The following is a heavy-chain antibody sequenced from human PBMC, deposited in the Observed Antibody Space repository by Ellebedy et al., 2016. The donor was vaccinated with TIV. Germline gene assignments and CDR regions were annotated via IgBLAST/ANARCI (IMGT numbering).Heavy chain of an antibody. CDR2: IKQDGRVK. CDR3: AREVGGGGAY. J-gene: IGHJ4*02. CDR1: GFTFSSYW. Sequence: GGSLRLXXAASGFTFSSYWMHWVRQAPGKGLEWVANIKQDGRVKKYVDSVKGRFTISRDNGKNSLYLQMNSLRGEDTAVYYCAREVGGGGAYWGQGTLVTVSS. D-gene: IGHD2-21*01. V-gene: IGHV3-7*01.